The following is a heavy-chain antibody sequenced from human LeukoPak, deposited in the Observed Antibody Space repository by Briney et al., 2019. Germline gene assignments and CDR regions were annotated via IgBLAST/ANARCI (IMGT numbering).Heavy chain of an antibody. V-gene: IGHV3-23*01. J-gene: IGHJ4*02. CDR2: VSGTTLST. Sequence: PGGSLRLSCAASGFTFSNYMMTWVRQAPGKGLQWVSTVSGTTLSTYYADSVKGRFTISRDNSKNTLYMQMNSLRAEDTALYYCARDCRIAAAGYPAWYDYWGQGTLVTVSS. D-gene: IGHD6-13*01. CDR3: ARDCRIAAAGYPAWYDY. CDR1: GFTFSNYM.